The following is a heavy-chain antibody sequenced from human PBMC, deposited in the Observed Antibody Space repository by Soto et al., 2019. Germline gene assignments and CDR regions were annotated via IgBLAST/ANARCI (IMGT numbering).Heavy chain of an antibody. Sequence: GGSLRLSCAASGFTFSSYAMIWVRQAPGKGLEWVSSISNSGTGTYYADSVKGRFTISRDNFRNTLFLQMNSLRDEDTAVYYCAELGIGSQTVYWGQGTLVTVSS. CDR3: AELGIGSQTVY. J-gene: IGHJ4*02. CDR2: ISNSGTGT. V-gene: IGHV3-23*01. CDR1: GFTFSSYA. D-gene: IGHD1-26*01.